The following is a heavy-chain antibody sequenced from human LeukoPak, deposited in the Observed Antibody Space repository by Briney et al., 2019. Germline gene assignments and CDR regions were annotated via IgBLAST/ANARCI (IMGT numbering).Heavy chain of an antibody. CDR1: GFTFSSYW. CDR2: INSDGSST. Sequence: GGSLRLSCAASGFTFSSYWMHWVRQAPGKGLVWVSRINSDGSSTSSAASVKGRFTISRDNAKNTLYLQMDTVRAEDTAVYYCARDRGQQLVLGLFDYWGQGALVTVSS. CDR3: ARDRGQQLVLGLFDY. V-gene: IGHV3-74*01. J-gene: IGHJ4*02. D-gene: IGHD6-13*01.